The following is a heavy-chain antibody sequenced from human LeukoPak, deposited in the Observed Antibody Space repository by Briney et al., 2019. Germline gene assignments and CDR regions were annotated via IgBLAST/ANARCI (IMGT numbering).Heavy chain of an antibody. CDR3: AGITGSSSYALDM. V-gene: IGHV3-11*01. Sequence: GGSLRLSCAASGFTFSDYYMSWIRQAPGKGLEWVSYISSSGSTIYYADSVKGRFTISRDNAKNSLYLQMNSLRAEDTAVYYCAGITGSSSYALDMWGQGTMVTVSS. CDR2: ISSSGSTI. CDR1: GFTFSDYY. D-gene: IGHD1-20*01. J-gene: IGHJ3*02.